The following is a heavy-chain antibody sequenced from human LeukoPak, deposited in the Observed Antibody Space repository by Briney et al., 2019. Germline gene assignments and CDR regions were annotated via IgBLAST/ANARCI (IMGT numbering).Heavy chain of an antibody. V-gene: IGHV3-7*01. D-gene: IGHD2-15*01. CDR2: IKEDGSEK. CDR3: ARDLGYCSGSACYSVFDY. J-gene: IGHJ4*02. CDR1: GFTFSSYW. Sequence: GGSLRLSCAASGFTFSSYWMGWVRQAPGKGPEWVAHIKEDGSEKYYVDSVKGRFTMFRDNAKNSLYLHMNSLRAEDTALYYCARDLGYCSGSACYSVFDYWGQGTLVTVAS.